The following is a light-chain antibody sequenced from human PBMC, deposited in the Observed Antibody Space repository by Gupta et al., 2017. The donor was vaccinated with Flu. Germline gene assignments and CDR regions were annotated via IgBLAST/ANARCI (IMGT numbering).Light chain of an antibody. J-gene: IGKJ4*01. CDR2: AAS. CDR1: QDNSSY. CDR3: QKENSAPQA. V-gene: IGKV1-27*01. Sequence: PSSLSASVGDRVTITCRASQDNSSYLAWYQQKAGKAPKLLIYAASSLQSGVPSRFSGSGSGTVFTLTISSLQPEDVATYYCQKENSAPQAFGGGTKVEIK.